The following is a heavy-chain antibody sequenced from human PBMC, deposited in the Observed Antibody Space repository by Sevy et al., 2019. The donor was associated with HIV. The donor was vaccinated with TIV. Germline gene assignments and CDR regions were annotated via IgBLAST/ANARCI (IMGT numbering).Heavy chain of an antibody. CDR3: AREEIAAAGPGGFYY. D-gene: IGHD6-13*01. Sequence: GGSLRLSCAASGFTFSSYGMHWVRQAPGKGLEWVAVIWYDGSNKYYADSVKGRFTISRDNSKNTLYLQMNSLRAEDTAVYYCAREEIAAAGPGGFYYWGQGTLVTVSS. CDR1: GFTFSSYG. V-gene: IGHV3-33*01. J-gene: IGHJ4*02. CDR2: IWYDGSNK.